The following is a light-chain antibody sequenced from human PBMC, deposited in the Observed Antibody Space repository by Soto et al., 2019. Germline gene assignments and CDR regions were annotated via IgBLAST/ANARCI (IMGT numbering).Light chain of an antibody. Sequence: QSALTQPASVSGSTGQSITISCTGSSSDVGSYTFVSWYQHHPDKAPKLMIYEATKRPSGVSHRFSGSKSGNTASLTISGLQAEDEGEYYCCSYAGSMTWVFGGGTKLTVL. CDR3: CSYAGSMTWV. CDR1: SSDVGSYTF. J-gene: IGLJ3*02. V-gene: IGLV2-23*01. CDR2: EAT.